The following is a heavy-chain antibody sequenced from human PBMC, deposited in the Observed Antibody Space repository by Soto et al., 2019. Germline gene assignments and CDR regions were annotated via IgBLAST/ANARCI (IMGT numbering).Heavy chain of an antibody. CDR2: LYDSESA. J-gene: IGHJ4*02. V-gene: IGHV4-31*03. Sequence: QVQLQESGPGLVKPSQTLSLTCSVSGESIISGDYYWTWILHHPGKGLEWIGYLYDSESAYYNTHLKKRVNRSMDPYKNHFAMRLGSVTAADTAVYYCARASSRSYAADYWGQGNLATVSS. CDR1: GESIISGDYY. CDR3: ARASSRSYAADY. D-gene: IGHD6-6*01.